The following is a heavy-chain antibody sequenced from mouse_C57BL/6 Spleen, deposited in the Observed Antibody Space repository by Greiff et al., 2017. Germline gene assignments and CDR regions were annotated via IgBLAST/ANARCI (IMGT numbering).Heavy chain of an antibody. J-gene: IGHJ3*01. CDR3: AKSSPSWFAY. CDR1: GYSFTDYN. Sequence: EVKLQESGPELVKPGASVKISCKASGYSFTDYNMNWVKQSNGKSLEWIGVINPNYGTTSYNQKFKGKATLTVDQSSSTAYMQLHSLTSEDSAVYYGAKSSPSWFAYWGQGTLVTVSA. CDR2: INPNYGTT. V-gene: IGHV1-39*01. D-gene: IGHD1-1*01.